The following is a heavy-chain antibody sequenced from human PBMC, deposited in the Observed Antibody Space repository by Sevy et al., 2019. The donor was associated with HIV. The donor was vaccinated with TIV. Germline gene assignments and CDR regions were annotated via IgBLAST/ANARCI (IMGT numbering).Heavy chain of an antibody. V-gene: IGHV1-18*01. Sequence: ASVKVSCKASGYTFTNYAISWVRQAPGQGLEWMGWISGFNGDTKNAEKFQGRFTMTTDTSTKTAYMDLRSLRSDDTAVYYWVSGKTCYNFWTGGNYWSQGTLVTLSS. J-gene: IGHJ4*02. CDR1: GYTFTNYA. CDR2: ISGFNGDT. CDR3: VSGKTCYNFWTGGNY. D-gene: IGHD3-3*01.